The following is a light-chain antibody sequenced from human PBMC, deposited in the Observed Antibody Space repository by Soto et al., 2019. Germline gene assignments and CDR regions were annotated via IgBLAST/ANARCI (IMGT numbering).Light chain of an antibody. CDR1: SSNIGSNT. CDR2: SNN. J-gene: IGLJ2*01. Sequence: HSVLTQPPSASGTPGQRVTISCSGSSSNIGSNTVNWYQQHPGTAPKLLIYSNNQRPSGVPDRFSGSKSGTSASLAISGLQSEDEADYYCAAWYDSLNGVVFGGGTKLTVL. CDR3: AAWYDSLNGVV. V-gene: IGLV1-44*01.